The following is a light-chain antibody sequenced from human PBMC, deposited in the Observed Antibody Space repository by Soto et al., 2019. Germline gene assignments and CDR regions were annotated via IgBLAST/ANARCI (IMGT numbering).Light chain of an antibody. V-gene: IGKV3-15*01. CDR1: QSVSSK. CDR2: GAS. CDR3: QQYNNGPLT. J-gene: IGKJ4*01. Sequence: EIVMTQSPATLSVSPGERATLSCRASQSVSSKLAWYQQKPGQAPRLLIYGASTRATGIPARFSGSGSGTEFTLTISSLQSEDFAAYYCQQYNNGPLTFGGGTKVDIK.